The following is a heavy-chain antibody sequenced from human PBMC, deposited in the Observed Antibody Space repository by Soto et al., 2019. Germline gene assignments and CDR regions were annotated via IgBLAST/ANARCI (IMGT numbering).Heavy chain of an antibody. V-gene: IGHV4-34*01. CDR2: INHSGST. CDR3: ARRTRLYDFGSGYYATTWFDP. D-gene: IGHD3-3*01. J-gene: IGHJ5*02. CDR1: AGSFSGYY. Sequence: PSETLSLTCAVYAGSFSGYYWSWIRQPPGKGLEWIGEINHSGSTNYNPSLKSRVTISVDTSKNQFSLKLSSVTAADTAVYYCARRTRLYDFGSGYYATTWFDPWGQGTLVTVST.